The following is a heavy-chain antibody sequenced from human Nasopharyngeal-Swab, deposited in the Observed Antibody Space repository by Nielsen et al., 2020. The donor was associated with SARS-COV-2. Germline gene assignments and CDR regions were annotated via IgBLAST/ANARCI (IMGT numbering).Heavy chain of an antibody. J-gene: IGHJ4*02. CDR3: ARDSVEVPRDY. V-gene: IGHV7-4-1*02. CDR1: GYTFTDHA. CDR2: INTKTGTP. Sequence: ASVKVSCKASGYTFTDHAMNWVRQATGQGLEWMGWINTKTGTPTFAPGFTGRFAFSLDTSDNTAYLHISSLKTEDTAVYYCARDSVEVPRDYWGQGTLVTVSS.